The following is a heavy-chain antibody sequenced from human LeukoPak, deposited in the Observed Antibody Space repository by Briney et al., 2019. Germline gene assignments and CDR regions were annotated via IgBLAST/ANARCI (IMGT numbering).Heavy chain of an antibody. CDR2: IYYSGST. V-gene: IGHV4-31*03. D-gene: IGHD6-13*01. CDR1: GGSISSGGYY. CDR3: ARGSSSWPYYYYYGMDV. J-gene: IGHJ6*02. Sequence: PSETLSLTCTVSGGSISSGGYYWSWIRQHPGKGLEWIGYIYYSGSTYYNPSLKSRVTISVDTSKNQFSLKLSSVTAADTAVYYCARGSSSWPYYYYYGMDVWGQGTTVTVSS.